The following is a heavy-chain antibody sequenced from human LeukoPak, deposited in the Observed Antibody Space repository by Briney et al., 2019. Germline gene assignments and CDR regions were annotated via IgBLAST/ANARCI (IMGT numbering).Heavy chain of an antibody. CDR1: GFTFGNYG. V-gene: IGHV3-23*01. J-gene: IGHJ6*02. D-gene: IGHD6-13*01. CDR2: ISGSDLST. CDR3: AKSLVSGSFYYCGMDV. Sequence: GGSLRLSCVASGFTFGNYGMTWFRQAPGKGLEWVSSISGSDLSTYYEDSAKGRFTISRDNSKNTLYLQMNSLRPEDTAVYYCAKSLVSGSFYYCGMDVWGQGTTVTVSS.